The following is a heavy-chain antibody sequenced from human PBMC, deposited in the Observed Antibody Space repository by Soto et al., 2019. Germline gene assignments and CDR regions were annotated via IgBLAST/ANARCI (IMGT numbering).Heavy chain of an antibody. CDR2: IYPGDSDT. V-gene: IGHV5-51*01. CDR1: GYSFTSYW. Sequence: GESLKISCKGSGYSFTSYWIGWVRQMPGKGLEWMGIIYPGDSDTRYSPSFQGQVTISADKSISTAYLQWSSLKASDTAMYYCATLSIAVAGTEGPVRWFDPWGQGTLVTVSS. J-gene: IGHJ5*02. CDR3: ATLSIAVAGTEGPVRWFDP. D-gene: IGHD6-19*01.